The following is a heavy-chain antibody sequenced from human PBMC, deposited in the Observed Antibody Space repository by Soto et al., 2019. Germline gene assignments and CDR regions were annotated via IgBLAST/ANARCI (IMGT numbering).Heavy chain of an antibody. CDR2: IHSDGITT. J-gene: IGHJ5*02. CDR1: GFTFSTYW. Sequence: LRLSCAASGFTFSTYWMHWVRQAPGKGLVWVSRIHSDGITTLYADSVTGRFTISRDNAKNTVSLQMNSLRAEDTAVYYCARDLGYNLWGQGTLVTVSS. CDR3: ARDLGYNL. V-gene: IGHV3-74*01. D-gene: IGHD5-18*01.